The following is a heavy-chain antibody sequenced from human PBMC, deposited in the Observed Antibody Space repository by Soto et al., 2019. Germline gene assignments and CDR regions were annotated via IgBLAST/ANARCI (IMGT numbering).Heavy chain of an antibody. CDR2: IYHSGST. CDR1: GGSMSSGGYS. CDR3: ARGIHDYVWVFDY. D-gene: IGHD3-16*01. Sequence: SETLSLTCAVSGGSMSSGGYSWSWIRQPPGKGLEWIGYIYHSGSTYYNPSLKSRVTISGDRSKNQFSLRLSSVTAADTAVYYCARGIHDYVWVFDYWSQGTLVTVS. J-gene: IGHJ4*02. V-gene: IGHV4-30-2*01.